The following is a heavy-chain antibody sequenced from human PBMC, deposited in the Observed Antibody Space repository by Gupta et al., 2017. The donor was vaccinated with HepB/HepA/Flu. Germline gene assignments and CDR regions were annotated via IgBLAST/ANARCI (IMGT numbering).Heavy chain of an antibody. V-gene: IGHV4-34*01. Sequence: QVQLQQWGAGLLKPSETLSLTCAVYGGSFSGYYWSWIRQPPGKGLEWIGEINHSGSTNYNPSLKSRVTISVDTSKNQFSLKLSSVTAADTAVYYCASVSYYGSGSPAWFDPWGQGTLVTVSS. CDR2: INHSGST. CDR3: ASVSYYGSGSPAWFDP. J-gene: IGHJ5*02. D-gene: IGHD3-10*01. CDR1: GGSFSGYY.